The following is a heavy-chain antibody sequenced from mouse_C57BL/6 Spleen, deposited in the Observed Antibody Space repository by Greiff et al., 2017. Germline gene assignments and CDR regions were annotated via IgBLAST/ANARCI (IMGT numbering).Heavy chain of an antibody. CDR3: ASRDDYLYYARDY. CDR2: INPNYGTT. V-gene: IGHV1-39*01. CDR1: GYSFTDYN. Sequence: VQLQQSGPELVKPGASVKISCKASGYSFTDYNMNWVKQSSGKSLEWIGVINPNYGTTSYNQKFKGKATLPVDQSSRTAYMQRNSLTCEDSAVDYCASRDDYLYYARDYWGQGTSGTVSS. J-gene: IGHJ4*01. D-gene: IGHD2-4*01.